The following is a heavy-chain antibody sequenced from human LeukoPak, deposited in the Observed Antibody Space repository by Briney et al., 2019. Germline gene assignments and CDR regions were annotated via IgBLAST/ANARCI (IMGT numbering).Heavy chain of an antibody. CDR2: INPDDKSA. Sequence: PGGSLRLSCAASGFTFSKYWLHWLRQAPGEGLVWVSRINPDDKSASYADSVKGRFTIARDGARKTLYLQMNSLRAEDTAVYYCLTIVETTFDAFDIWGQGTMVTVSS. V-gene: IGHV3-74*01. J-gene: IGHJ3*02. CDR1: GFTFSKYW. CDR3: LTIVETTFDAFDI. D-gene: IGHD2/OR15-2a*01.